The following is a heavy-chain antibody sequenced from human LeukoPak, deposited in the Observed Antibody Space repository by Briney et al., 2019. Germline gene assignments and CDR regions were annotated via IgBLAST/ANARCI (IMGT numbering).Heavy chain of an antibody. CDR3: AKDRASGDYGY. J-gene: IGHJ4*02. CDR1: GFTFSSYG. Sequence: PGGSLRLSCAASGFTFSSYGMHWVRQAPGKGLEWVAVISYDGSNKYYADSLKGRFTISRDNSKNTLYLQMNSLRAEDTAVYYCAKDRASGDYGYWGQGTLVTVSS. D-gene: IGHD4-17*01. V-gene: IGHV3-30*18. CDR2: ISYDGSNK.